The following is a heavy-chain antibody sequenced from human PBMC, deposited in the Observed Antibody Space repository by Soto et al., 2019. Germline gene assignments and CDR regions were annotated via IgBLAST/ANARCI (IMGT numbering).Heavy chain of an antibody. CDR2: IYYSGST. V-gene: IGHV4-59*02. D-gene: IGHD3-22*01. J-gene: IGHJ4*02. Sequence: SETLSLTCTVSGGSVSSYYWSWIRQPPGKGLEWIGYIYYSGSTNYNPSLKSRVTISVDTSKNQFSLKLSSVTAADTAVYYCASTRLDYYDSSRYYDGPFDYWGQGTLVTVSS. CDR1: GGSVSSYY. CDR3: ASTRLDYYDSSRYYDGPFDY.